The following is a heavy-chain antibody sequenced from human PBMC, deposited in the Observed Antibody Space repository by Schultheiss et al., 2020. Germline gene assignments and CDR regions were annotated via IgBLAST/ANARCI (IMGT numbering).Heavy chain of an antibody. D-gene: IGHD6-19*01. CDR1: GFTFSSYS. V-gene: IGHV3-48*04. Sequence: GESLKISCAASGFTFSSYSMNWVRQAPGKGLEWVSYISSSSSTIYYADSVKGRFTISRDNAKNSLYLQMNSLRAEDTAVYYCAREVAGSDYWGQGTLVTVSS. CDR3: AREVAGSDY. CDR2: ISSSSSTI. J-gene: IGHJ4*02.